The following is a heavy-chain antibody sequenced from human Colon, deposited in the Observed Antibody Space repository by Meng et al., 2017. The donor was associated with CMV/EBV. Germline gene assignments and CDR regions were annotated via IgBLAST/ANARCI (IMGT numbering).Heavy chain of an antibody. CDR2: IGTVGDT. J-gene: IGHJ5*02. Sequence: GESLKISCTASGFTFSTYDFHWVRQPTGKGLEWVSSIGTVGDTYSIGSVKGRFIISREDAKNSVYLQMNSLRAEDTAVYYCAKSPLNYGSRSYIDPWGQGTLVTVSS. CDR1: GFTFSTYD. D-gene: IGHD3-10*01. CDR3: AKSPLNYGSRSYIDP. V-gene: IGHV3-13*01.